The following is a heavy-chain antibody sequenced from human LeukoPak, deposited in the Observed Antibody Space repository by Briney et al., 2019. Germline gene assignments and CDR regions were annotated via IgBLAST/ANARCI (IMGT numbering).Heavy chain of an antibody. V-gene: IGHV4-39*01. J-gene: IGHJ5*02. CDR2: IYYTGRT. Sequence: QRSGPTLVNPTQTLTLTCTVSGFSLTTSGVGVGWIRQPPGKGLEWTGTIYYTGRTYYNPSLESRLTISVDTSKNQFSLKLTSVTAADTAIYYCAQSLGSGNWIGNWFDPWGQGTLVTVSS. D-gene: IGHD1-1*01. CDR3: AQSLGSGNWIGNWFDP. CDR1: GFSLTTSGVG.